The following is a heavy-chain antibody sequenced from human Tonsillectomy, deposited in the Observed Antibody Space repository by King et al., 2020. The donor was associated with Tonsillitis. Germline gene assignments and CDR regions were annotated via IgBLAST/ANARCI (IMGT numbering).Heavy chain of an antibody. D-gene: IGHD4-23*01. J-gene: IGHJ4*02. CDR2: VSGRGSTT. Sequence: VQLVESGGGLVQPGGSLRISCEASAFTFSNYAMAWVRQAPGKGLEWVSVVSGRGSTTFYADSVKGRLTISRDNSKNTLFLQMNSLRAEDTAVYYCAKTGTTMATEFDYWGQGTLVTVSS. V-gene: IGHV3-23*04. CDR1: AFTFSNYA. CDR3: AKTGTTMATEFDY.